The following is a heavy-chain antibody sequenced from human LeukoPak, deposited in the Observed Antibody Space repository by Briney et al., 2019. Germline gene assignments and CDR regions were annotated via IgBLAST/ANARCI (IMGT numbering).Heavy chain of an antibody. CDR3: AGRFTIPHCLDY. J-gene: IGHJ4*02. V-gene: IGHV4-59*08. Sequence: PSETLSLTCTVSGGSISSYDWSWIRQPPGKGLEWVGYIYYGGSTNYNPSLKSRVTISVDTSKNQFSLKLSSVTAADTAVYFCAGRFTIPHCLDYWGQGTLVTVSS. CDR2: IYYGGST. D-gene: IGHD3-3*01. CDR1: GGSISSYD.